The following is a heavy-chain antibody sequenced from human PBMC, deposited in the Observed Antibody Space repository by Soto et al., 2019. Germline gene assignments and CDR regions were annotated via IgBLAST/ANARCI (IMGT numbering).Heavy chain of an antibody. J-gene: IGHJ4*02. Sequence: SETLSLTCTVSGGSISSYYWSWIRQPPGKGLEWIGYIYYSGSTNYNPSLKSRVTISVDTSKNQFSLKLSSVTAADTAVYYCARGRPRGYSSSHLDYWGQGTLVTVSS. D-gene: IGHD6-6*01. CDR3: ARGRPRGYSSSHLDY. CDR2: IYYSGST. CDR1: GGSISSYY. V-gene: IGHV4-59*01.